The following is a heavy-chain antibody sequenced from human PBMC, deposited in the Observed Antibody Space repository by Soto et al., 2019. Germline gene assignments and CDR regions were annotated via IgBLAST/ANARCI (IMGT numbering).Heavy chain of an antibody. J-gene: IGHJ4*02. CDR2: IYYGGST. V-gene: IGHV4-39*01. D-gene: IGHD2-2*01. Sequence: SVSGRSSSGCRYRWDRNRQSPGKGLEWIGTIYYGGSTSYNPSLKSRVTISVDTSKNQFSLKLSSVTAADRALYYWARRSSSGWFFDYWGQGTLVCGSS. CDR3: ARRSSSGWFFDY. CDR1: GRSSSGCRYR.